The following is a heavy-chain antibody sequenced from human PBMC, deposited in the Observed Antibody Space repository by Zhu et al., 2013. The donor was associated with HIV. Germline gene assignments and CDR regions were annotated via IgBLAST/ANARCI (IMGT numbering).Heavy chain of an antibody. J-gene: IGHJ4*02. V-gene: IGHV3-15*01. D-gene: IGHD3-22*01. Sequence: EVQLVESGGGLVKPGGSLRLSCVASGFTFSKAWMSWVRQAPGKGLEWVGRIKTKTDGGTIDYAAPVKGRFTISRDDSTNTLYLQMNSLQTEDTAVYYCATSGDLRISSSWSRWGQGTLVTVSS. CDR3: ATSGDLRISSSWSR. CDR2: IKTKTDGGTI. CDR1: GFTFSKAW.